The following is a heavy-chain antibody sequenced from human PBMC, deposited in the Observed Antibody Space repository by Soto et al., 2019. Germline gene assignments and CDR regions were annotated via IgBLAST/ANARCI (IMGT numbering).Heavy chain of an antibody. CDR2: ISTHNGNT. Sequence: ASVKVSCKTSGYTFTSYSIIWVRQAPGQGLEWMGWISTHNGNTNYAQSVQGRVAMTTDTSTSTTYLEVRSLRSDDTAVYYCARESAGPSSYDYVWGSYRYESSFDHWGQGTLVTVSS. J-gene: IGHJ4*02. CDR3: ARESAGPSSYDYVWGSYRYESSFDH. D-gene: IGHD3-16*02. V-gene: IGHV1-18*01. CDR1: GYTFTSYS.